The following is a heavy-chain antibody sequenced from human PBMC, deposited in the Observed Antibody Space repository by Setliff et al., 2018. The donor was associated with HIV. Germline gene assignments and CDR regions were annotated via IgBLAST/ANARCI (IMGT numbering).Heavy chain of an antibody. Sequence: PSETLSLTCTVSGGSISSRDYYWGWIRQPPGKGLEWIGSMSYSGSAYYNPSLKSRVTISVDTSKSQFSLRLSSVTAADTAVYYCARQRDFDWLLQNYYYMDVWGQGTMVTV. CDR1: GGSISSRDYY. CDR2: MSYSGSA. CDR3: ARQRDFDWLLQNYYYMDV. D-gene: IGHD3-9*01. V-gene: IGHV4-39*01. J-gene: IGHJ6*03.